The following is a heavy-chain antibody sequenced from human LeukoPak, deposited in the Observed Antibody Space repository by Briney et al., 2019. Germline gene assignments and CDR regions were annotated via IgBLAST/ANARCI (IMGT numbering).Heavy chain of an antibody. V-gene: IGHV3-33*01. J-gene: IGHJ4*02. D-gene: IGHD2-2*01. CDR1: GFTYSSYG. Sequence: GGSLRLSCAASGFTYSSYGMHWVRQAPGKGLEWVAVIWYDGSNKYYADSVKGRFTISRDNSKNTLYLQMSSLRAEDTAAYYCARDLLGYCSSTSCYLGYWGQGTLVTVSS. CDR2: IWYDGSNK. CDR3: ARDLLGYCSSTSCYLGY.